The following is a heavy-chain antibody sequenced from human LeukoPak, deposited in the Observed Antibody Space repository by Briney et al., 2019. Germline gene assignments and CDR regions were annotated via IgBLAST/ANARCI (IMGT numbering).Heavy chain of an antibody. CDR3: ARGNYDSSGYYYLLTYYFDY. V-gene: IGHV1-46*01. CDR2: INPSGGST. Sequence: ASVKVSCKASGYTFTSYYMHWVRQAPGQGLEWMGIINPSGGSTSYAQKFQGRVTMTRDTSTSTVYMELSSLRSEDTAVYYCARGNYDSSGYYYLLTYYFDYWGQGTLVTVSS. D-gene: IGHD3-22*01. CDR1: GYTFTSYY. J-gene: IGHJ4*02.